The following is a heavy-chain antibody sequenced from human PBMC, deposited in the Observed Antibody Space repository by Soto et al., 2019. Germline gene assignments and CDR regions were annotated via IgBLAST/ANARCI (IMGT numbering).Heavy chain of an antibody. D-gene: IGHD3-22*01. Sequence: GSLRLSGAGAGFSLSDHYIDWVRQAPGKGLELVGRSRDKPQGYRTAYAASVKGRFTTSRDESKNSAYLQMNSLKTEDTAVYYCVRATYFSDSSGYTRCLDYWGQGTLVTVSS. CDR2: SRDKPQGYRT. CDR3: VRATYFSDSSGYTRCLDY. J-gene: IGHJ4*02. V-gene: IGHV3-72*01. CDR1: GFSLSDHY.